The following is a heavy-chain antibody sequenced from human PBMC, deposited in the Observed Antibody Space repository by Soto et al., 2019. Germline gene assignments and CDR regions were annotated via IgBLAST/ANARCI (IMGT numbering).Heavy chain of an antibody. J-gene: IGHJ1*01. D-gene: IGHD1-26*01. CDR1: GGTFSSHG. V-gene: IGHV1-69*14. CDR2: SIPLFGIT. CDR3: ASDRGCGIVN. Sequence: QVQLVQSGAEVKKPGSSVKVSCKASGGTFSSHGFNWVRQAAGQGLEWIGGSIPLFGITNHTQKFQDRVTISAYTSTSTAYMELRGLRSDDTAVYYCASDRGCGIVNWGQGTPLTVSS.